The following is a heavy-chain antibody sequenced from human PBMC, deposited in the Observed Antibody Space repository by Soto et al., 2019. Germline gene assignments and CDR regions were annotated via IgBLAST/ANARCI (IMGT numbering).Heavy chain of an antibody. J-gene: IGHJ6*02. CDR2: IKQDGSEK. CDR1: GFTFSSYW. V-gene: IGHV3-7*01. Sequence: PGWSRILSCAASGFTFSSYWISWVRQAPGRWLVWLANIKQDGSEKYYVDSVKGRFTIPRDNAKNSLYLQMNSLRAEDTAVYYCARGRQSSSWYPDYYYYYGMDVWGQGTTVTVPS. CDR3: ARGRQSSSWYPDYYYYYGMDV. D-gene: IGHD6-13*01.